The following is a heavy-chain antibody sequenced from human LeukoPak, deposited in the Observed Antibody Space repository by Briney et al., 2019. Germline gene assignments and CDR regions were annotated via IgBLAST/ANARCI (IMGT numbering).Heavy chain of an antibody. Sequence: SVKVSCKASGGTFSSYAISWVRQAPGQGLEWMEGIIPIFGTANYAQKFQGRVTITADESTSTAYVELSSLRSEDTAVYYCARDLMFGLLGYYFDYWGQGTLVTVSS. V-gene: IGHV1-69*13. CDR2: IIPIFGTA. D-gene: IGHD3-10*02. CDR3: ARDLMFGLLGYYFDY. J-gene: IGHJ4*02. CDR1: GGTFSSYA.